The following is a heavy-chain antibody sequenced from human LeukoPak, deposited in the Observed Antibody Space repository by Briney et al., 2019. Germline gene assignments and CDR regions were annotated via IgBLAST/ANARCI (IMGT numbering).Heavy chain of an antibody. CDR1: GFTFGSFE. D-gene: IGHD1-26*01. Sequence: GGSLRLSCAGSGFTFGSFEMNWVRQAPGKGLEWVSSISSSTSYIYYADSVKGRFTISRDNAKNSLYLQMNSLRPEDTAVYYCARENSGSYYQFDCWGQGTLVTVSS. V-gene: IGHV3-21*01. CDR2: ISSSTSYI. CDR3: ARENSGSYYQFDC. J-gene: IGHJ4*02.